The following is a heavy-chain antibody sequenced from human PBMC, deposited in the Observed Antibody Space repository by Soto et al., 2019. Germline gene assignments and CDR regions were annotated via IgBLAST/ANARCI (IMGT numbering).Heavy chain of an antibody. Sequence: QLQLQESGPGLVKSSETLSLTCTVSGDSFSSGYYYWGWIRQPPGKGLEWFGNIYYSGSTYYNPSLKSRVTISVDTSKNQCSLKLSSVTAADTAVYYCARLQGGAFDIWGQGSMVTVSS. V-gene: IGHV4-39*01. J-gene: IGHJ3*02. CDR3: ARLQGGAFDI. CDR1: GDSFSSGYYY. D-gene: IGHD1-26*01. CDR2: IYYSGST.